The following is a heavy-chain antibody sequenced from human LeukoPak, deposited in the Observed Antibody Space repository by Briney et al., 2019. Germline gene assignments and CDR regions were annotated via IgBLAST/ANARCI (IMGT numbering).Heavy chain of an antibody. CDR2: ISGSGGST. CDR3: AKTDSSSSLAYYYMDV. V-gene: IGHV3-23*01. D-gene: IGHD6-6*01. Sequence: PGGSLRLSCAASGFTFSSYAMSWVRQAPGKGLEWVSAISGSGGSTYYADSVKGRFTISRDNSKNTLYLQMNSLRAEDTAVYYCAKTDSSSSLAYYYMDVWGKGTTVTASS. J-gene: IGHJ6*03. CDR1: GFTFSSYA.